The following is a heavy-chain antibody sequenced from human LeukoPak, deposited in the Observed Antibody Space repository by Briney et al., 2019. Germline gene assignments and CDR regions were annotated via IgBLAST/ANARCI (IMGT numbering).Heavy chain of an antibody. J-gene: IGHJ4*02. D-gene: IGHD1-26*01. V-gene: IGHV1-69*06. CDR2: IIPIFGTA. Sequence: ASVKVSCKASGGTFSSYAISWVRQAPGQGLEWMGGIIPIFGTANYAQKCQGRVTITADKSTSTAYMELSSLRSEDTAVYYCARDPEVGYYFDYWGQGTLVTVSS. CDR3: ARDPEVGYYFDY. CDR1: GGTFSSYA.